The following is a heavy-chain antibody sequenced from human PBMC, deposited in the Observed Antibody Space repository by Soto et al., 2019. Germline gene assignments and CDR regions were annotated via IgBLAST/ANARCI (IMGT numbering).Heavy chain of an antibody. CDR1: GFTFSSYA. CDR2: ISGSGGST. Sequence: LRLSCAASGFTFSSYAMSWVRQAPGKGLEWVSAISGSGGSTYYADSVKGRFTISRDNSKNTLYLQMNSLRAEDTAVYYCGHSSRGAAAGTYHGMDVWGQGTTVTVSS. V-gene: IGHV3-23*01. CDR3: GHSSRGAAAGTYHGMDV. J-gene: IGHJ6*02. D-gene: IGHD6-13*01.